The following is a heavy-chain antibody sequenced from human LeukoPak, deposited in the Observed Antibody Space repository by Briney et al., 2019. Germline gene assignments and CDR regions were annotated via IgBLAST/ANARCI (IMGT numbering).Heavy chain of an antibody. D-gene: IGHD4-17*01. J-gene: IGHJ4*02. CDR1: GGSISSYS. Sequence: SETLSLTCTVSGGSISSYSWSWIRQPPGKGLEWIGYIYHSGGTYYNPSLKSRVTISVDRSKNQFSLELNSVTAADTAVYYCARAPTVTSNGFDFWGQGTLVTVSS. CDR2: IYHSGGT. CDR3: ARAPTVTSNGFDF. V-gene: IGHV4-30-2*01.